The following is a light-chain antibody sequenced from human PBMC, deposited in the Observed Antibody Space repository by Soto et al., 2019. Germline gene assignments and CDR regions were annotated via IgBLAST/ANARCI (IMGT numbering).Light chain of an antibody. Sequence: EIVMTQSPATLSVSPGESATLSCRASQNIYYNVAWYQHRPGQAPRLLIYQTSIRAAGIPARFSASGTGTDFTLTISDVQPEDFAVYYCHQRQSWPRTFGQGTTGDIK. J-gene: IGKJ1*01. CDR2: QTS. CDR1: QNIYYN. V-gene: IGKV3D-15*03. CDR3: HQRQSWPRT.